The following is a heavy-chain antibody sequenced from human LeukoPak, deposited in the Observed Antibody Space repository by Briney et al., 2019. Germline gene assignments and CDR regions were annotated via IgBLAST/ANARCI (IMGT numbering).Heavy chain of an antibody. CDR2: IYYSGST. V-gene: IGHV4-39*07. Sequence: SETLSLTCTVSGGSISSSSYYWGWIRQPPGKGLEWIGSIYYSGSTYYNPSLKSRVTISVDTSKNQFSLKLSSVTAADTAVYYCARLVRYSSGWYGFGKDYWGQGTLVTVSS. CDR1: GGSISSSSYY. D-gene: IGHD6-19*01. CDR3: ARLVRYSSGWYGFGKDY. J-gene: IGHJ4*02.